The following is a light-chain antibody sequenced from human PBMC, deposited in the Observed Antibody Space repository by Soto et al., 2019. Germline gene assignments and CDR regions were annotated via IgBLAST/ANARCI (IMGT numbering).Light chain of an antibody. CDR3: SSYTSDSPWV. V-gene: IGLV2-14*01. Sequence: QSVLTQPASVSGSPGQSITISCTGTSSDVGAYNFVSWYQQHPGKAPKLIIYEVNNRPSGVSNRFSGSKSGNTASLTISGLQPEDEADYYCSSYTSDSPWVFGGGTKVTVL. J-gene: IGLJ3*02. CDR2: EVN. CDR1: SSDVGAYNF.